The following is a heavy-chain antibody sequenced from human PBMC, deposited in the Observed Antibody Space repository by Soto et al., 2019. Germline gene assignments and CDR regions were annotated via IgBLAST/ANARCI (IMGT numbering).Heavy chain of an antibody. CDR2: ISYDGSNK. J-gene: IGHJ4*02. D-gene: IGHD5-12*01. Sequence: GGSLRLSCAASGFTFSSYGMHWVRQAPGKGLEWVAVISYDGSNKYYADSVKGRFTISRDNSKNTLYLQMNSLRAEDTAVYYCAKDPRDGYNFFFDYWGQGTLVTV. V-gene: IGHV3-30*18. CDR1: GFTFSSYG. CDR3: AKDPRDGYNFFFDY.